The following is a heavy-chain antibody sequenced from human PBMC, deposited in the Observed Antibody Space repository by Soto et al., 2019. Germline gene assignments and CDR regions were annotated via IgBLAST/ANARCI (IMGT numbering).Heavy chain of an antibody. Sequence: HPGGSLRLSCAASGFTFSSYAMSWVRQAPGKGLEWVSAISGSGGSTYYADSVKGRFTISGDNSKNTLYLQMNSLRAEDTAVYYCAKTQTYYYGSGSYYTPLPFDYWGQGTLVTVS. CDR1: GFTFSSYA. V-gene: IGHV3-23*01. CDR3: AKTQTYYYGSGSYYTPLPFDY. D-gene: IGHD3-10*01. CDR2: ISGSGGST. J-gene: IGHJ4*02.